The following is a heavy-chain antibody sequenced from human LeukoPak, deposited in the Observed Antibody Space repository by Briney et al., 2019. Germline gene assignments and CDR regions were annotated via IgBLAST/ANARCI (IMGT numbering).Heavy chain of an antibody. V-gene: IGHV3-30*18. CDR3: AKGRTVVVPASSEFDY. D-gene: IGHD2-2*01. CDR2: ISYDGSNK. Sequence: GGSLRLSCAASGFTFSSYGMHWVRQAPGKGLEWGAVISYDGSNKYYADSVKSRFTISRDNSKNTLYLQINSLRAEDTAVYYCAKGRTVVVPASSEFDYWGQGTLVTVSS. J-gene: IGHJ4*02. CDR1: GFTFSSYG.